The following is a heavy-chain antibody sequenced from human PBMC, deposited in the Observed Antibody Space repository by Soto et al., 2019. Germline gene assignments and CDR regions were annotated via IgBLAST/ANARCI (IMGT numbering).Heavy chain of an antibody. V-gene: IGHV4-31*03. J-gene: IGHJ4*02. D-gene: IGHD6-13*01. CDR3: ARGGIAAAAPPDY. Sequence: PSETLSLTCTVSGDSITSGVHYWSWIRQHPGKGLEWIGYIYYSGSTYYNPSLKSRVTISVDTSKNQFSLKLSSVTAADTAVYYCARGGIAAAAPPDYWGQGTLVTVSS. CDR2: IYYSGST. CDR1: GDSITSGVHY.